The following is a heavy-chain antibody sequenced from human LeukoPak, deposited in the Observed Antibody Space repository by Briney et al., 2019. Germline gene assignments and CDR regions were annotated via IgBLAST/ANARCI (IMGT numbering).Heavy chain of an antibody. CDR3: AKDRWARGDQVATADSVHY. D-gene: IGHD5-12*01. V-gene: IGHV3-23*01. Sequence: GGSLRLSCAASGFTFSSYAMNWVLQAPGKGLEWVSGISGSGGSTYYADSVKGRFTISRDNSKNTLYLQMNNLRAEDTAVYYCAKDRWARGDQVATADSVHYWGQGTLVTVSS. CDR1: GFTFSSYA. J-gene: IGHJ4*02. CDR2: ISGSGGST.